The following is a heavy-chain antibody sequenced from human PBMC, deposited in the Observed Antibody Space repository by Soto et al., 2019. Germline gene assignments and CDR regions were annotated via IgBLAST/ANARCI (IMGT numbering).Heavy chain of an antibody. J-gene: IGHJ4*02. Sequence: GGSLRLSCAASGFTFSSYGMHWVRQAPGKGLEWVAVIWYDGSNKYYADSVKGRFTISRDNSKNTLYLQMNSLRAEDTAVYYCARVPVAGTGFYYFDYWGQGTLVTVSS. D-gene: IGHD6-19*01. CDR2: IWYDGSNK. CDR1: GFTFSSYG. V-gene: IGHV3-33*01. CDR3: ARVPVAGTGFYYFDY.